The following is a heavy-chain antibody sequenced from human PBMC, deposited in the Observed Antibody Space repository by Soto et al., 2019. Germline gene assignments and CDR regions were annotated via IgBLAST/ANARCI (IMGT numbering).Heavy chain of an antibody. CDR1: GFSLSTSGVG. Sequence: QITLKESGPTLVKPTQTLTLTCTFSGFSLSTSGVGVGWIRQPPGKALEWLALIYWDDDKRYSPSLKSRLTITKDTSKHQVVLTMTNMDPVDTATYYCAHRPSYCSGGSCYSGFDYWCQGTLVTVSS. CDR3: AHRPSYCSGGSCYSGFDY. V-gene: IGHV2-5*02. D-gene: IGHD2-15*01. CDR2: IYWDDDK. J-gene: IGHJ4*02.